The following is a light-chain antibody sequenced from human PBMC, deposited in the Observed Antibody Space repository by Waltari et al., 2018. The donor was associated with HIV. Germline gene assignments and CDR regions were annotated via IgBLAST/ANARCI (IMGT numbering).Light chain of an antibody. J-gene: IGLJ1*01. V-gene: IGLV2-8*01. CDR1: SSDVGGYNY. CDR2: EVY. CDR3: CSYAGSTYV. Sequence: QSALTQPPSASGSLGQSVTISCTGTSSDVGGYNYVSWYQQHPGKAPKLILYEVYRRPAGVPYRFSGSKSGNTASLTVYGLQAEDEADYYCCSYAGSTYVFGTGTKVTVL.